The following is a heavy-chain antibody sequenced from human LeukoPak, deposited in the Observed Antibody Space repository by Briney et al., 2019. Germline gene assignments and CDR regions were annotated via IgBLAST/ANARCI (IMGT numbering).Heavy chain of an antibody. CDR1: GGSISSGDYY. V-gene: IGHV4-30-4*01. CDR3: ARDLTSGLDV. J-gene: IGHJ6*04. CDR2: IYYSGST. Sequence: SQTLSLTCTVSGGSISSGDYYWSWIRQPPGKGLECIGYIYYSGSTYYNPSLNSRATISVDTSNTQSSLKLSSVTAADTAVYYCARDLTSGLDVWGKGTTVTVSS. D-gene: IGHD1-14*01.